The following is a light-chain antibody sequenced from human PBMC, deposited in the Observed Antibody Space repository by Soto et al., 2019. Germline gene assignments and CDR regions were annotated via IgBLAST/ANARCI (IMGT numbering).Light chain of an antibody. CDR1: SSDVGNYNY. CDR2: EVN. V-gene: IGLV2-8*01. J-gene: IGLJ3*02. Sequence: QSALTQPLSASGSPGQSVTISCTGTSSDVGNYNYVSWYQQHPGKAPKLMIYEVNKRPSGVPDRFSGSKSGNTASLTVSGLQAEDEADYYCSSYAGYKTLFGGGTKLTVL. CDR3: SSYAGYKTL.